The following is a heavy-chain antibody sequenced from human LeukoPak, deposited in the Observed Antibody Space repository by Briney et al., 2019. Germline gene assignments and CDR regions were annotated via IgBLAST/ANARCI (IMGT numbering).Heavy chain of an antibody. V-gene: IGHV3-23*01. CDR1: GFTFSSYA. CDR2: ISGSGGST. Sequence: GGSLRLSCAASGFTFSSYAMSWVRQAPGKGLEWVSAISGSGGSTYYADSVKGRFTISRDNSKNTLYLQMNSLRAEDTAVYYCANTMVRGVISSPFDYWGQGTLVTVSS. J-gene: IGHJ4*02. D-gene: IGHD3-10*01. CDR3: ANTMVRGVISSPFDY.